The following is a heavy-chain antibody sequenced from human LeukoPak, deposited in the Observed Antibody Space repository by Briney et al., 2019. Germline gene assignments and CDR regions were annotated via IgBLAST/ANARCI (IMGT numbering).Heavy chain of an antibody. CDR3: ARGCSGTYYEWFDP. CDR1: GGSISSSSYY. D-gene: IGHD1-26*01. Sequence: PSETLSLTCTVSGGSISSSSYYWGWIRQPPGKGLEWIGSTYYSGSTYYNPSLKSRVTISVDTSKNQFSLKLSSVTAADTAVYYCARGCSGTYYEWFDPWGQGTLVTVSS. CDR2: TYYSGST. J-gene: IGHJ5*02. V-gene: IGHV4-39*01.